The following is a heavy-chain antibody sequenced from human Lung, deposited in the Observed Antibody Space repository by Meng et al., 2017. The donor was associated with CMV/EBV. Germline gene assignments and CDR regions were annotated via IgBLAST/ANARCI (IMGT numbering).Heavy chain of an antibody. J-gene: IGHJ4*02. Sequence: CTVSGGSMTNGNYKWTWIRQHPGKGLEWIGDIYYSGRTNYNPSLSSRVSMSVDTSKKQFSLRLSSVTAADTAMYYCARDRHTWFHFDNWGQGTLVTVSS. D-gene: IGHD2-21*01. V-gene: IGHV4-31*03. CDR2: IYYSGRT. CDR1: GGSMTNGNYK. CDR3: ARDRHTWFHFDN.